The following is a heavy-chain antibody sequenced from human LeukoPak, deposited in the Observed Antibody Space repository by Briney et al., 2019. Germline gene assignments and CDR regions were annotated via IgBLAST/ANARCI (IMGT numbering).Heavy chain of an antibody. CDR3: AKVRGLWVMYYFDY. CDR1: GFIFSSFG. V-gene: IGHV3-23*01. CDR2: ISGSGGST. J-gene: IGHJ4*02. Sequence: GESLRLSCAASGFIFSSFGTHWVRQAPGKGLEWVSAISGSGGSTYYADSVKGRFTFSRDNSKSTLYLQMNSLTAEDTAVYYCAKVRGLWVMYYFDYWGQGTLVTVSS. D-gene: IGHD4/OR15-4a*01.